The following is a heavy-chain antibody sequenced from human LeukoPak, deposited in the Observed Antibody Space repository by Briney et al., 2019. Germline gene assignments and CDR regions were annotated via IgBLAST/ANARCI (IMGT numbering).Heavy chain of an antibody. CDR1: GGSFSGYY. D-gene: IGHD3-9*01. CDR3: ARGSRYFDWLSYYFDY. CDR2: IYYSGST. Sequence: SETLSLTCAVYGGSFSGYYWSWIRQPPGKGLEWIGYIYYSGSTYYNPSLKSRVTISVDTSKNQFSLKLSSVTAADTAVYYCARGSRYFDWLSYYFDYWGQGTLVTVSS. V-gene: IGHV4-34*09. J-gene: IGHJ4*02.